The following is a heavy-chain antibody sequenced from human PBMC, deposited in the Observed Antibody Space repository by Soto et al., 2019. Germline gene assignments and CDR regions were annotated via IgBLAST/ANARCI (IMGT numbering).Heavy chain of an antibody. V-gene: IGHV1-3*01. D-gene: IGHD6-19*01. J-gene: IGHJ4*02. CDR1: GYTFTSYA. CDR2: INAGKGNT. Sequence: QVQLVQSGAEVKKPGASVKVSCKASGYTFTSYAMHWVRQAPVQRLDWMGWINAGKGNTKYSQKFQGRITITRDTSASTAYMELSSLRSEDTAVYYCARETGIAVAGTGDKFDSWGQGTLVTVSS. CDR3: ARETGIAVAGTGDKFDS.